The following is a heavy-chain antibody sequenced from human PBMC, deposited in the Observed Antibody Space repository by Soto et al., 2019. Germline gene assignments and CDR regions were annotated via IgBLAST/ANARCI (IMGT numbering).Heavy chain of an antibody. CDR1: GGSISSGDYD. V-gene: IGHV4-30-4*01. J-gene: IGHJ4*02. CDR3: ARGPSGDKVDY. Sequence: QVQLQESGPGLVEPSQTLSLTCTVSGGSISSGDYDWSWIRQPPGKDLEWIGHIYNSGNTYGNPSLKSRVTISVDTSKNQFSLKLSSVTAADTAVYYCARGPSGDKVDYWGQGTLVTVSS. CDR2: IYNSGNT. D-gene: IGHD1-26*01.